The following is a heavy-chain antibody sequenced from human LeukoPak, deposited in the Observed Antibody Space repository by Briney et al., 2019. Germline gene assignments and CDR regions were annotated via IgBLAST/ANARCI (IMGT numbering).Heavy chain of an antibody. CDR1: GGSISSYY. CDR2: IYYSGST. Sequence: ASETLSLTCTVSGGSISSYYWSWIRQPPGKGLEWIGYIYYSGSTNYNPSLKSRVTISVDTSKNQFSLKLSSVTAADTAVYYCARVGSYYGSGIFIPYFDYWGQGTLVTVSS. J-gene: IGHJ4*02. D-gene: IGHD3-10*01. CDR3: ARVGSYYGSGIFIPYFDY. V-gene: IGHV4-59*01.